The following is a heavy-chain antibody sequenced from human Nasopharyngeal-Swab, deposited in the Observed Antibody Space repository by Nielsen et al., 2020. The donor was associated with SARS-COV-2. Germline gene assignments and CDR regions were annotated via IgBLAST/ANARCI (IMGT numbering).Heavy chain of an antibody. CDR2: IFSNDEK. V-gene: IGHV2-26*01. CDR3: ARILGHGDMIYYYYGMDV. Sequence: WIRQPPGKALEWLAYIFSNDEKSYSTSLKSRLTISKDTSKSQVVLTMTNMDPVDTATYYCARILGHGDMIYYYYGMDVWGQGTTVTVSS. J-gene: IGHJ6*02. D-gene: IGHD4-17*01.